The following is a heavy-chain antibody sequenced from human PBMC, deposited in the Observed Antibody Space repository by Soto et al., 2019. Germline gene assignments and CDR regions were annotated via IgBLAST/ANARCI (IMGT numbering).Heavy chain of an antibody. CDR2: MSPNSGNT. J-gene: IGHJ2*01. V-gene: IGHV1-8*01. CDR3: ARIHYDFWSGYRSFDL. D-gene: IGHD3-3*01. CDR1: GYTFTSYD. Sequence: QVQLVQSGAEVKKPGASVKVSCKASGYTFTSYDINWVRQATGQGLEWMGWMSPNSGNTGYAQKFQGRVTMTRNTSISTAYMELSSLRSEDTAVYYCARIHYDFWSGYRSFDLWGRGTLVTVSS.